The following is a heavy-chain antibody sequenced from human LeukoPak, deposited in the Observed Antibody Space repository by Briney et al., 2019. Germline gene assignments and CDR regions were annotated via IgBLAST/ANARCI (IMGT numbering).Heavy chain of an antibody. V-gene: IGHV4-34*01. D-gene: IGHD4-17*01. Sequence: SETLSLTCAVYGGSFSVYYWSWIRQPPGKGLEWIGEINHSGSTNYNPSLKSRVTISVDTSKNQFSLKLSSVTAADTAVYYCARDGRTAVTGGNFDSWGQGTLVTVSS. CDR1: GGSFSVYY. J-gene: IGHJ4*02. CDR3: ARDGRTAVTGGNFDS. CDR2: INHSGST.